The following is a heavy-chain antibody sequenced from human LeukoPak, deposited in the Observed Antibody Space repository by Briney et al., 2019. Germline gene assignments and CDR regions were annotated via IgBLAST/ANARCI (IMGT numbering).Heavy chain of an antibody. CDR1: GFSFDAYA. CDR2: ICWNSGRI. CDR3: AKGGAAADNYWYFDL. Sequence: GRSLRLSCAASGFSFDAYAIHWVRQAPGKGLEWVSGICWNSGRIGCADSVKGRFTISRDNAKNSLYLQMNSLSPEDTAFYYCAKGGAAADNYWYFDLWGRGTLVTASS. D-gene: IGHD6-13*01. V-gene: IGHV3-9*01. J-gene: IGHJ2*01.